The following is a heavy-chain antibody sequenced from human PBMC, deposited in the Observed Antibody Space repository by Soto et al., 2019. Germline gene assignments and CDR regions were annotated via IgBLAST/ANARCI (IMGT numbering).Heavy chain of an antibody. J-gene: IGHJ4*02. CDR1: GFTVSSNY. D-gene: IGHD3-22*01. CDR3: TSGTSGSSGTLY. Sequence: TGGSLRLSCAASGFTVSSNYMSWVRQAPGKGLEWLSVIYTDDSTYYADSVKGRFTISRHNSKNTLYLQMNSLRAEDTAVYYCTSGTSGSSGTLYSGQGTLVTVST. CDR2: IYTDDST. V-gene: IGHV3-53*04.